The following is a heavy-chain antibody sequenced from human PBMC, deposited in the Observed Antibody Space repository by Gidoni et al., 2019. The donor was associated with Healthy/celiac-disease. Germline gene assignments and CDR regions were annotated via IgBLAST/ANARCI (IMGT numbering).Heavy chain of an antibody. CDR1: GFTSTTYS. V-gene: IGHV3-21*01. CDR2: ISSSSSYI. CDR3: ARDARERFVVVTATLDY. D-gene: IGHD2-21*02. J-gene: IGHJ4*02. Sequence: EVQLVESGGGMVKPGGSLSLSSAASGFTSTTYSMNWVRQAPGKGLEWVSSISSSSSYIYYADSVKGRFTISRDNAKNSLYLQMNSQRAEDTAVYYCARDARERFVVVTATLDYWGQGTLVTVSS.